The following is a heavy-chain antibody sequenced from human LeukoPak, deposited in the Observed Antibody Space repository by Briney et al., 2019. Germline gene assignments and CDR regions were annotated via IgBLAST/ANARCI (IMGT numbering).Heavy chain of an antibody. J-gene: IGHJ4*02. D-gene: IGHD3-9*01. Sequence: SETLSLTCTVSGYSISSGYYWGWIRQPPGKGLEWIGSIYHSGSTYYNPSLKSRVTISVDTSKNQLSLKLSSVTAADTAVYYCARRNFDWFQSLKINYFDYWGQGTLVTVSS. CDR1: GYSISSGYY. CDR2: IYHSGST. V-gene: IGHV4-38-2*02. CDR3: ARRNFDWFQSLKINYFDY.